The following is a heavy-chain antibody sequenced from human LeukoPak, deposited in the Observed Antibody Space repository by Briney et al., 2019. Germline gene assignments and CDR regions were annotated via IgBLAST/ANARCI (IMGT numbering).Heavy chain of an antibody. Sequence: ASVKVSCKASGYTFTSYAMHWVRQAPGQRLEWMGWINAGNGNTKYSQKFQGRVTITRDTSAGTAYMELSSLRSEDTAVYYCATVCFGEYGMDVWGQGTTVTVSS. CDR1: GYTFTSYA. V-gene: IGHV1-3*01. J-gene: IGHJ6*02. CDR2: INAGNGNT. D-gene: IGHD3-10*01. CDR3: ATVCFGEYGMDV.